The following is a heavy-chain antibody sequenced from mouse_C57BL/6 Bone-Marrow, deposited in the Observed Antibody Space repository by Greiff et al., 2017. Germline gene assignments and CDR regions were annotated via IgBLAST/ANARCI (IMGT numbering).Heavy chain of an antibody. CDR3: ARDSNYLYYYAMDY. Sequence: VQLQQSGPELVKPGASVKISCKASGYAFSSSWMNWVKQRPGKGLEWIGRIYPGDGDTNYNGKFKGKATLTADKSSSTAYMQLSSLTSEDSAVXFCARDSNYLYYYAMDYWGQGTSVTVSS. J-gene: IGHJ4*01. D-gene: IGHD2-5*01. CDR2: IYPGDGDT. CDR1: GYAFSSSW. V-gene: IGHV1-82*01.